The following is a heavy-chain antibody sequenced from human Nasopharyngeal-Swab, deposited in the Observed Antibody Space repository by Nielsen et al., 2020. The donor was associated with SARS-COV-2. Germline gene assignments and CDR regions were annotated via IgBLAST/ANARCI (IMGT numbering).Heavy chain of an antibody. Sequence: ASVKVSCKASGYTFTSYYMHWVRQAPGQGLEWMGIINPSGGSTSYAQKFQGRVTMTRDTSTSTVYMELSSLRSQDTAVYYCARDTRPGWSWFDPWGQGTLVTVSS. J-gene: IGHJ5*02. D-gene: IGHD3-3*01. CDR3: ARDTRPGWSWFDP. V-gene: IGHV1-46*01. CDR2: INPSGGST. CDR1: GYTFTSYY.